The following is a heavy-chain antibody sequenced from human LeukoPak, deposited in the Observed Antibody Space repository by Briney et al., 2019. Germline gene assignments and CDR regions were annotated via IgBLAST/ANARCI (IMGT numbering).Heavy chain of an antibody. D-gene: IGHD6-19*01. V-gene: IGHV5-51*01. CDR3: ARLEPGIAVAGPIDY. CDR2: IYPGDSDT. CDR1: GYTFTNYW. Sequence: PGESLKISCKGSGYTFTNYWIGWVRQMPGKGLEWMGIIYPGDSDTIYSPSFQGQVTISAAKSISTAYLQWSSLKASDTAMYYCARLEPGIAVAGPIDYWGQGTLVTVSS. J-gene: IGHJ4*02.